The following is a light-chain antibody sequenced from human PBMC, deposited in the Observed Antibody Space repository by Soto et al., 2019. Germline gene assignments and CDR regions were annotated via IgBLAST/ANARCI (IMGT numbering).Light chain of an antibody. J-gene: IGKJ1*01. CDR3: QQYTSSPRA. CDR2: AAS. Sequence: EIVLTQSPGTLSLSPGESATLSCRASQSISSTFVAWYQQKPGQAPRLLIYAASSRATGIPDRFSGSGSGTDYTLTISRPEPEDFALYYCQQYTSSPRAFGQGTKVDIK. V-gene: IGKV3-20*01. CDR1: QSISSTF.